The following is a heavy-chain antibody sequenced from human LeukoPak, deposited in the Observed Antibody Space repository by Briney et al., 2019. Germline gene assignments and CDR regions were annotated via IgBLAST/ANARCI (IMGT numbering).Heavy chain of an antibody. Sequence: GGSLRLSCAASEFTLGSFWMHWVRQSPGQGLMWVARISLDGGSTFYADSVKGRFTISRDTGKNTLYLQMDGLKAEDTATYYCAREPPSLWGDSFDLWGQGTLVTVSS. J-gene: IGHJ3*01. CDR1: EFTLGSFW. CDR3: AREPPSLWGDSFDL. D-gene: IGHD2-21*02. V-gene: IGHV3-74*01. CDR2: ISLDGGST.